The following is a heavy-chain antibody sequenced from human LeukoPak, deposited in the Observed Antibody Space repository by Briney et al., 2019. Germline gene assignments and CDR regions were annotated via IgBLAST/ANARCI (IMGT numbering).Heavy chain of an antibody. CDR2: MSHDGFDR. Sequence: GGSLRLSCAASRFTFSSYSMNWVRQAPGKGLEWMAVMSHDGFDRYYADSVKGRFTISRDNSKNTLHLQMNSLRAEDTALYYCARVNCSSTSCSRFTRTFFDSWGQGTLVTVSS. CDR1: RFTFSSYS. D-gene: IGHD2-2*01. J-gene: IGHJ4*02. V-gene: IGHV3-30*03. CDR3: ARVNCSSTSCSRFTRTFFDS.